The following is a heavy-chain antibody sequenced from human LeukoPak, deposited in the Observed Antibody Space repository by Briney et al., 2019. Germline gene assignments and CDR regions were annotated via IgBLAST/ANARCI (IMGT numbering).Heavy chain of an antibody. Sequence: SETLSLTCTVSGGSISSYYWSWIRQPAGKGLEWIGRIYTSGSTNYNPSLKSRVTMPVDTSKNQFSLKLSSVTAADTAVYYCARSKRGATTTDYFDYWGQGTLVTVSS. CDR3: ARSKRGATTTDYFDY. CDR1: GGSISSYY. J-gene: IGHJ4*02. D-gene: IGHD1-26*01. CDR2: IYTSGST. V-gene: IGHV4-4*07.